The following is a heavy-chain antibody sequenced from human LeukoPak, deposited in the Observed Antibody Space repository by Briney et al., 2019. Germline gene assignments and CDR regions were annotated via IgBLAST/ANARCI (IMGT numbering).Heavy chain of an antibody. CDR2: INPSSGGT. J-gene: IGHJ2*01. CDR1: GYIFTGYY. D-gene: IGHD7-27*01. Sequence: ASVKVSCKASGYIFTGYYMHWVRQAPGQGLEWMGWINPSSGGTNSAPKLQGRVTMTRDTSISTAYMELSSLRSNDTAVYYCARGRNQTGEPGRWYFDLWGRGTLVTVSS. V-gene: IGHV1-2*02. CDR3: ARGRNQTGEPGRWYFDL.